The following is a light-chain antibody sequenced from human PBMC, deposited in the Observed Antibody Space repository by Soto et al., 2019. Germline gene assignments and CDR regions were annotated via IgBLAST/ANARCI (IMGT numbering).Light chain of an antibody. Sequence: EIVMTQSPATLSVSPGARVTLSCRASQDISSNLAWYQQKRGQPPRLLIYGASTRAAGVPARFSGSGSGTEFTLTTSSLQTEDVAVYYCQQYNVRPLAFGGGTKVEI. CDR3: QQYNVRPLA. CDR2: GAS. V-gene: IGKV3-15*01. CDR1: QDISSN. J-gene: IGKJ4*01.